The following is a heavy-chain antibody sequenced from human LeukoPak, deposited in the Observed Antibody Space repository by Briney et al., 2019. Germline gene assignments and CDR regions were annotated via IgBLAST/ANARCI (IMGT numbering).Heavy chain of an antibody. CDR3: ARDSMTIFGVPGGWFDP. Sequence: SETLSLTCTVSGGSISSGDYYWSWIRQPPGKGLEWIGYIYYSGSTYYNPSLKSRVTISVDTSKNQFSLKLSSVAAADTAVYYCARDSMTIFGVPGGWFDPWGQGTLVTVSS. D-gene: IGHD3-3*01. CDR2: IYYSGST. CDR1: GGSISSGDYY. V-gene: IGHV4-30-4*08. J-gene: IGHJ5*02.